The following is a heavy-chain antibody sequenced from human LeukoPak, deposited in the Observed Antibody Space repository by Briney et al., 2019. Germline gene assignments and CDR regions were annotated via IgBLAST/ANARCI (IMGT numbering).Heavy chain of an antibody. CDR1: AFTFSSYS. Sequence: GGSLRFSCAASAFTFSSYSMSWVRQAPGNGLEWVANIDQDGSEKYYVESMKGRITISRDTAKNSLYLQMNSLRAEDTAVYYCARDYYSYSRGSWAFDIWGQGTMVTVSS. CDR3: ARDYYSYSRGSWAFDI. D-gene: IGHD3-22*01. J-gene: IGHJ3*02. CDR2: IDQDGSEK. V-gene: IGHV3-7*03.